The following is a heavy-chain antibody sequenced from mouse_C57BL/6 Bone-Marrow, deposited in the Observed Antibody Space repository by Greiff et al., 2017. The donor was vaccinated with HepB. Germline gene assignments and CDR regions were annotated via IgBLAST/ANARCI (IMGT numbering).Heavy chain of an antibody. CDR2: FYPGSGSI. CDR1: GYTFTEYT. J-gene: IGHJ3*01. V-gene: IGHV1-62-2*01. CDR3: ARHEGGHDYDGIAY. Sequence: VQRVESGAELVKPGASVKLSCKASGYTFTEYTIHWVKQRSGQGLEWIGWFYPGSGSIKYNEKFKDKATLTADTSSSTVYMELSRLTSEDSAVYFCARHEGGHDYDGIAYWGQGTLVTVSA. D-gene: IGHD2-4*01.